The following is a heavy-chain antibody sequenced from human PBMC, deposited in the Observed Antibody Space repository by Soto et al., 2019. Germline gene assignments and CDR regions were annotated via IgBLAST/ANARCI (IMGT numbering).Heavy chain of an antibody. CDR1: GGSISSYY. J-gene: IGHJ5*02. CDR2: IYYSWST. Sequence: SETLSLTCTVSGGSISSYYWCWIRQPPGKGLEWIGYIYYSWSTSYNPSLKSRVTIAVDTSKNQFSLKLSSVTAADTAVYYCARDIGHSNFRWFDPWGQGTLVTVSS. V-gene: IGHV4-59*01. D-gene: IGHD4-4*01. CDR3: ARDIGHSNFRWFDP.